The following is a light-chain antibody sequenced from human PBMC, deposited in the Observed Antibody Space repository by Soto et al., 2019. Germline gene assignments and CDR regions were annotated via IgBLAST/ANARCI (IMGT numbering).Light chain of an antibody. V-gene: IGKV1-6*02. CDR3: QQYDNWPLT. Sequence: AIQVTQSPSSLSASVGDRVTITCRASQGIRNDLGWYQQKPGKAPKLLIYSASSLYTGVPSRFSGSGSGTDFTLTISSLQPEDFAVYYCQQYDNWPLTFGGGTKVDIK. J-gene: IGKJ4*01. CDR2: SAS. CDR1: QGIRND.